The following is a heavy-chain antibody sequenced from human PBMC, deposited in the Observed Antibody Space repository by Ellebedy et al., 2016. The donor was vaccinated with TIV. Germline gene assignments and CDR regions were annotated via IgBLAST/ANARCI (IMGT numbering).Heavy chain of an antibody. CDR1: GFTFNSYS. J-gene: IGHJ5*02. Sequence: GESLKISCAASGFTFNSYSMNWVRQAPGKGLEWVANIKQDGSEKYYLDSVKGRFTISRDNTKNSLYLQMNSLRAEDTAVYYCAGIADVRFDPWGQGTLVSVSS. CDR3: AGIADVRFDP. V-gene: IGHV3-7*01. CDR2: IKQDGSEK. D-gene: IGHD3-10*02.